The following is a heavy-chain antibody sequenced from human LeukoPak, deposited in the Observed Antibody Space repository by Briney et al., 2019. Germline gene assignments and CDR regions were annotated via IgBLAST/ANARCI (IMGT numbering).Heavy chain of an antibody. J-gene: IGHJ5*02. CDR3: ARGRALWFGEFGWFDP. CDR2: INHSGST. V-gene: IGHV4-34*01. Sequence: PSETLSLTCAVYGGSFSGYYWSWIRQPPGKGLEWIGEINHSGSTNYNPSLKSRVTISVDTSKNQFSLKLSSVTAADTAVYYCARGRALWFGEFGWFDPWGQGTLVTVSS. D-gene: IGHD3-10*01. CDR1: GGSFSGYY.